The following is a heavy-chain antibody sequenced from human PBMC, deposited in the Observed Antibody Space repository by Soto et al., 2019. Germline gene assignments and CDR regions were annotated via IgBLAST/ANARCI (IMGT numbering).Heavy chain of an antibody. D-gene: IGHD6-19*01. V-gene: IGHV1-3*01. CDR3: ARELNSSGWSGNNRIRINYYYYGMDV. Sequence: ASVKVSCKASGYTFTSYAMHWVRQAPGQRLEWMGWINAGNGNTKYSQKFQGRVTITRDTSASTAYMELSSLRSEDTAVYYCARELNSSGWSGNNRIRINYYYYGMDVWGQGTTVTVSS. CDR2: INAGNGNT. CDR1: GYTFTSYA. J-gene: IGHJ6*02.